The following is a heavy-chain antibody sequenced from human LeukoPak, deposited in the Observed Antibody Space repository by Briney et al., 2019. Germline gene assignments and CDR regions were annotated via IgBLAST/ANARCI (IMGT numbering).Heavy chain of an antibody. Sequence: AASVTVSCKASGYTFTDYYMHWVRQAPGQGFEWMGCINPNDGDTNYAQKFQGRVTITRDTSISTPHMEVSRLRSDDTAVYYCAKANFLYCSSSTDLFDYWGQGTLVTVSS. CDR2: INPNDGDT. CDR3: AKANFLYCSSSTDLFDY. J-gene: IGHJ4*02. D-gene: IGHD2-2*01. CDR1: GYTFTDYY. V-gene: IGHV1-2*02.